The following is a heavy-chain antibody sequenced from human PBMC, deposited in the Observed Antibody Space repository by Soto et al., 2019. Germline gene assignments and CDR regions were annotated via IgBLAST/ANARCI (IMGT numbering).Heavy chain of an antibody. CDR2: IYYSGST. V-gene: IGHV4-39*01. CDR1: GGSISSSSYY. CDR3: ARHKMITFGGVIVQNFDY. Sequence: SETLSLTCTVSGGSISSSSYYWGWIRQPPGKGLEWIGSIYYSGSTYYNPSHKSRVTISVDTSKNQFSLKLSSVTAADTAVYYCARHKMITFGGVIVQNFDYWGQGTLVTVSS. D-gene: IGHD3-16*02. J-gene: IGHJ4*02.